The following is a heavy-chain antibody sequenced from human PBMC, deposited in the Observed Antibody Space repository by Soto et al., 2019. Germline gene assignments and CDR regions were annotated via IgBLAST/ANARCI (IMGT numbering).Heavy chain of an antibody. CDR1: GYTFTSTW. Sequence: SVKVSCKASGYTFTSTWMHWVRQAPGQGLEWMGGIIPIFGTANYAQKFQGRVTITADESTSTAYMELSSLRSEDTAVYYCAREGSGVDYGDFVDYWGQGTLVTVSS. J-gene: IGHJ4*02. D-gene: IGHD4-17*01. V-gene: IGHV1-69*13. CDR2: IIPIFGTA. CDR3: AREGSGVDYGDFVDY.